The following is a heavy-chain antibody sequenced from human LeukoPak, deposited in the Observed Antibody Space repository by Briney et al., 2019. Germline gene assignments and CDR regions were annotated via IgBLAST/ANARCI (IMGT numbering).Heavy chain of an antibody. CDR2: INPNSGGT. D-gene: IGHD6-13*01. CDR1: GYTFTGYY. CDR3: ARAVGYSSSWYDFDY. V-gene: IGHV1-2*02. Sequence: ASVKVSCKASGYTFTGYYMHWVRQAPGQGLEWMGWINPNSGGTNYAQKFQGRVTMTRDTSISTAYMELSRLRSDDTAVYYCARAVGYSSSWYDFDYWGQGTLVTVSS. J-gene: IGHJ4*02.